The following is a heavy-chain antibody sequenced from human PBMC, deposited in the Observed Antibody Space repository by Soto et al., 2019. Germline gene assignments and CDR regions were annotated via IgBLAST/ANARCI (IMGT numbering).Heavy chain of an antibody. V-gene: IGHV3-48*02. CDR1: GFTFSSYS. CDR3: ARDKRSSSWYGKYGMDV. D-gene: IGHD6-13*01. CDR2: ISSSSSTI. J-gene: IGHJ6*02. Sequence: PGGFLRLSCAASGFTFSSYSMNWVRQAPGKGLEWVSYISSSSSTIYYADSVKGRFTISRDNAKNSLYLQMNSLRDEDTAVYYCARDKRSSSWYGKYGMDVWGQGTTVTVSS.